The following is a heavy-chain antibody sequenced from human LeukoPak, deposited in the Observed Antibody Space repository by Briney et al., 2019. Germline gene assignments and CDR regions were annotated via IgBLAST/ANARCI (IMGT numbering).Heavy chain of an antibody. V-gene: IGHV3-23*01. D-gene: IGHD3-10*01. CDR1: GFTFIDYD. J-gene: IGHJ6*02. Sequence: GGSLRLSCAASGFTFIDYDMHWVRQVIGKGLEWASTISNSGGNTYYADSVKGRFTLSRDNSKNTLYLQMNSLRDEDTVVYYCAKVPYSDYGAGRPPFMDVWGQGTTVAISS. CDR3: AKVPYSDYGAGRPPFMDV. CDR2: ISNSGGNT.